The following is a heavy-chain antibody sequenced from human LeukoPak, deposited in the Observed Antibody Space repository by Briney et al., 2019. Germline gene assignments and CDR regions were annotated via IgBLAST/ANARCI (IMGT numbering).Heavy chain of an antibody. CDR3: AKYGGSGTQYNWFDP. CDR1: GFTIAGYA. Sequence: PGGSLRLSCAPSGFTIAGYAMSWVRQAPGKGLEWVSRISGSGGSTYYADSVKGRFTISRDNSNNTLYLQMNSLRAEDTALYYCAKYGGSGTQYNWFDPWGQGTLVTVSS. V-gene: IGHV3-23*01. CDR2: ISGSGGST. D-gene: IGHD3-10*01. J-gene: IGHJ5*02.